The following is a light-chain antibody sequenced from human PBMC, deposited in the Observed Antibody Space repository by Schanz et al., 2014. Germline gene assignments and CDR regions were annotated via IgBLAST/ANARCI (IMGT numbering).Light chain of an antibody. CDR1: QGISSY. CDR3: QQSYNHPPT. V-gene: IGKV1-39*01. CDR2: AAS. J-gene: IGKJ5*01. Sequence: IQLTQSPSSLSASVGDRVTITCRASQGISSYLAWYQQKPGKAPKLLIYAASSLQSGVPSRFSGSGSRTDFALTISSLQPEDFATYFCQQSYNHPPTFGQGTRLEIK.